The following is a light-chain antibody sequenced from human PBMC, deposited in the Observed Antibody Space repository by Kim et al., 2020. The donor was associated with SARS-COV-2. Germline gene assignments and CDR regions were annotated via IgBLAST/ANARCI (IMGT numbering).Light chain of an antibody. V-gene: IGLV2-11*01. CDR2: DVS. J-gene: IGLJ1*01. CDR1: SSDVGGYSY. CDR3: CSYAGSYTYV. Sequence: QSALTQPRSVSGSPGQSVTISCTGTSSDVGGYSYVSWNQQHPGKAPKLMIYDVSKRPSGVPDHFSGSKSGNTASLTISGLQAEDEADYYCCSYAGSYTYVFGTGTKVTVL.